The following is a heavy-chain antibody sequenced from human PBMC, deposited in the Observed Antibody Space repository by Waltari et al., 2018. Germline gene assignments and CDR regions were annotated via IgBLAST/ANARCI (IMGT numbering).Heavy chain of an antibody. CDR2: IYTSGST. CDR1: GGSISSGSYY. J-gene: IGHJ6*03. V-gene: IGHV4-61*02. Sequence: QVQLQESGPGLVKPSQTLSLTCTVSGGSISSGSYYWSWIRQPAGKGLEWIGRIYTSGSTNYNPSLKSRVTISVDTSKNQFSLKLSSVTAADTAVYYCARFLTEGNYYMDVWGKGTTVTVSS. CDR3: ARFLTEGNYYMDV.